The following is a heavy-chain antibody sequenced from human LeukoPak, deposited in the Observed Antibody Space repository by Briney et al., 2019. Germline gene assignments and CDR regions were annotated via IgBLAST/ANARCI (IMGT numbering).Heavy chain of an antibody. CDR1: GGTFSSYA. CDR2: IIPIFGTA. J-gene: IGHJ4*02. Sequence: SVKVSCEASGGTFSSYAISWVRQAPGQGLEWMGGIIPIFGTANYAQKFQGRVTITAAESTSTAYMELSSLRSEDTAVYYCAREGSSGWSYYFDYWGQGTLVTVSS. V-gene: IGHV1-69*13. CDR3: AREGSSGWSYYFDY. D-gene: IGHD6-19*01.